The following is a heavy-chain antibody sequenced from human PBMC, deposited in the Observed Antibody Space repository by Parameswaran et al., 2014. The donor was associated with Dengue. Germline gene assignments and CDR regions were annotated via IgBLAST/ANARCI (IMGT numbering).Heavy chain of an antibody. J-gene: IGHJ6*02. CDR2: ISSSGSTI. CDR3: ARGRTYYDILVTSDGMDV. CDR1: GFTFSDYY. Sequence: SLKISCAASGFTFSDYYMSWIRQAPGKGLEWVSYISSSGSTIYYADSVKGRFTISRDNAKNSLYLQMNSLRAEDTAVYYCARGRTYYDILVTSDGMDVWGQGTTVTVSS. D-gene: IGHD3-9*01. V-gene: IGHV3-11*01.